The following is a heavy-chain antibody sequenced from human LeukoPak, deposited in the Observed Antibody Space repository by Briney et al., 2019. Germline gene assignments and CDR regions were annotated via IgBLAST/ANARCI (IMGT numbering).Heavy chain of an antibody. D-gene: IGHD3-9*01. J-gene: IGHJ4*02. CDR1: GYTFTDYY. CDR3: ARDNHDILTGSPPPYYFDY. V-gene: IGHV1-2*02. CDR2: INPNSGGT. Sequence: ASVKVSCKASGYTFTDYYMHWVRQAPGQGLEWMGWINPNSGGTNYAQKFQGRVTMTRDTSISTAYMELSRLRSDDTAVYYCARDNHDILTGSPPPYYFDYWGQGTLVTVSS.